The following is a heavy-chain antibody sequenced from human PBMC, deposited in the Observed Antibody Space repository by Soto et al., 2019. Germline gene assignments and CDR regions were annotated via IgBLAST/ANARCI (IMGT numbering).Heavy chain of an antibody. D-gene: IGHD3-10*01. CDR3: AKHGRGSALSGDYYYGMDV. CDR1: GFTFSSYA. J-gene: IGHJ6*02. V-gene: IGHV3-23*01. Sequence: GGSLRLSCAASGFTFSSYAMSWVRQAPGKGLEWGSGISGSGGTTYYADSVKGRFTISRDNSKNTLYLQMNSLRAEDTAVYYCAKHGRGSALSGDYYYGMDVWGQGTTFTLS. CDR2: ISGSGGTT.